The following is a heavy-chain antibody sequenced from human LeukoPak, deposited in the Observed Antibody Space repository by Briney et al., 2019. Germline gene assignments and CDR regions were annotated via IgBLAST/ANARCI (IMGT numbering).Heavy chain of an antibody. CDR3: ASPLGPPPGY. Sequence: GGSLRLSCVASGFSFSYYNMNWVRQAPGKGLEWIAHIRAYSTATYYADSVKGRFTVSRDDANNALYLQMNSLKDEDTALYFCASPLGPPPGYWGQGTLVTASS. J-gene: IGHJ4*02. CDR2: IRAYSTAT. V-gene: IGHV3-48*02. CDR1: GFSFSYYN.